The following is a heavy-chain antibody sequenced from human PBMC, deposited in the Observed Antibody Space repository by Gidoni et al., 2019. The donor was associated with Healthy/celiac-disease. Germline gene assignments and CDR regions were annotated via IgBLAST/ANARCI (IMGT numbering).Heavy chain of an antibody. CDR2: IYYSGST. D-gene: IGHD3-10*01. Sequence: QVQLQESGPGLVKPSETLSLTCTVSGGSVSSGSYYWRWIRQPPGKGLEWIGYIYYSGSTNSNPSLKSRVTISVDTSKNQFSLKLSAVTAADTAVYYCARGPPGGAYDYWGQGTLVTVSS. CDR1: GGSVSSGSYY. CDR3: ARGPPGGAYDY. V-gene: IGHV4-61*01. J-gene: IGHJ4*02.